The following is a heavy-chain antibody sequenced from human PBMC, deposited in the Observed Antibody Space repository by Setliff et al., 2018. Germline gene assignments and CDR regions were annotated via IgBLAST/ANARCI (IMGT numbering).Heavy chain of an antibody. CDR2: INAGNGNI. J-gene: IGHJ6*03. Sequence: ASVKVSCKASGDTSTTYAIHWVRQAPGQGLEWMGWINAGNGNIRYSQNFQGRVTMTRDTAISTAYMELSRLTSDDTAVYYCARAEYTSSSLYYYMDVWGKGTTVTVSS. V-gene: IGHV1-3*01. D-gene: IGHD6-6*01. CDR1: GDTSTTYA. CDR3: ARAEYTSSSLYYYMDV.